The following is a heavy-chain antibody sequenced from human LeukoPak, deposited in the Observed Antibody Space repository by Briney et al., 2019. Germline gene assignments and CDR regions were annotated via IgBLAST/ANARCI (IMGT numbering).Heavy chain of an antibody. CDR1: GYTFASYA. Sequence: ASVKVSCKASGYTFASYAMHWVRQAPGQGLEWMGWINAGNDNTEYSQKFQGRVTITRDTSASTVYMELSSLRSEDTAVYYCARANYGSGTRWFDPWGQGTLVNVSS. D-gene: IGHD3-10*01. CDR3: ARANYGSGTRWFDP. J-gene: IGHJ5*02. V-gene: IGHV1-3*01. CDR2: INAGNDNT.